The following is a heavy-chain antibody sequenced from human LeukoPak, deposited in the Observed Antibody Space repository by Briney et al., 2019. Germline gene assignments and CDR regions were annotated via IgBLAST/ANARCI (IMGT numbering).Heavy chain of an antibody. CDR2: INPNSGGT. D-gene: IGHD2-15*01. CDR1: GYTFTGYY. V-gene: IGHV1-2*02. J-gene: IGHJ4*02. CDR3: ARVNLRSGGSCYNY. Sequence: ASVKVSCKASGYTFTGYYMHWVRQAPGQGLEWMGWINPNSGGTNYAQKFQGRVTMTRGTSISTAYMELSRLRSDDTAVYYCARVNLRSGGSCYNYWGQGTLVTVSS.